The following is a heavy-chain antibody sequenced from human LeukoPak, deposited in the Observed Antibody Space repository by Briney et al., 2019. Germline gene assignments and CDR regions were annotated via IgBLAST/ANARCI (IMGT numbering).Heavy chain of an antibody. CDR3: AKHGYCSSTSCYDWFDP. CDR2: IYTSGAT. V-gene: IGHV4-4*07. J-gene: IGHJ5*02. CDR1: GDSFSTFS. Sequence: PSETLSLTCTVSGDSFSTFSWSWIRQPAGKGLEWIGRIYTSGATNYNHSLRGRVTMSIATSKNQFSMKLSSVTAADTAVYYCAKHGYCSSTSCYDWFDPWGQGTLVTVSS. D-gene: IGHD2-2*03.